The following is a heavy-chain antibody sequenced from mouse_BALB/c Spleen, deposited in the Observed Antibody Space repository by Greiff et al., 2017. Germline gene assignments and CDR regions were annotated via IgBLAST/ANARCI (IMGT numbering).Heavy chain of an antibody. V-gene: IGHV5-12-2*01. J-gene: IGHJ3*01. CDR3: ASRFAY. Sequence: EVKVVESGGGLVQPGGSLKLSCAASGFTFSSYTMSWVRQTPEKRLEWVAYISNGGGSTYYPDTVKGRFTISRDNAKNTLYLQMISLKSEDTAMYYCASRFAYWGQGTLVTVSA. CDR2: ISNGGGST. CDR1: GFTFSSYT.